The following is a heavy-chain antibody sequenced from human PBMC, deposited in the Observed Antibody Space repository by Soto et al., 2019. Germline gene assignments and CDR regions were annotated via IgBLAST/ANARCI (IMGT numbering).Heavy chain of an antibody. CDR3: AGESTYYGLWSGSEYGHYYYYMDV. CDR2: ISSSGTTI. J-gene: IGHJ6*03. CDR1: GFTFSDYY. Sequence: GGSLRLSCAASGFTFSDYYMSWIRQAPGKGLEWVSYISSSGTTIYYADSVKGRFTISRDNAKNSLYLQMNSLRAEDSVVYYCAGESTYYGLWSGSEYGHYYYYMDVWGKGTTVTVSS. V-gene: IGHV3-11*01. D-gene: IGHD3-3*01.